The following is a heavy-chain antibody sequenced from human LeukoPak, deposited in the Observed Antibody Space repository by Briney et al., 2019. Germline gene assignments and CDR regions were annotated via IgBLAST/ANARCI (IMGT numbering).Heavy chain of an antibody. CDR2: IYHSGST. J-gene: IGHJ5*02. Sequence: SETLSLTCAVSGGSISSGGYSWSWIRQPPGKGLEWIGYIYHSGSTYYNPSLKSRVTISVDRSKNQFSLKLSPVTAADTAVYYCARATLDIVVVPAWFWFDPWGQGTLVTVSS. V-gene: IGHV4-30-2*01. D-gene: IGHD2-2*01. CDR1: GGSISSGGYS. CDR3: ARATLDIVVVPAWFWFDP.